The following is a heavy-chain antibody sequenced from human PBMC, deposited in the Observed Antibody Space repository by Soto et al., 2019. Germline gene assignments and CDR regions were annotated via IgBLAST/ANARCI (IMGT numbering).Heavy chain of an antibody. V-gene: IGHV1-3*01. CDR2: INAGNGNT. J-gene: IGHJ3*02. CDR1: GYTFTSYY. CDR3: ARGFIRITMIVAVTYDAFDI. Sequence: ASVKVSCKASGYTFTSYYMHWVRQAPGQRLEWMGWINAGNGNTKYSQKFQGRVTITRDTSASTAYMELSSLRSEDTAVYYCARGFIRITMIVAVTYDAFDIWGQGTMVTVSS. D-gene: IGHD3-22*01.